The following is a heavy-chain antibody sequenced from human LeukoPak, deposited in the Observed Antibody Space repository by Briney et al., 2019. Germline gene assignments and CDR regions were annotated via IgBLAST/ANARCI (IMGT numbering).Heavy chain of an antibody. CDR3: AGPPWTGFEF. CDR1: GFTFNTYW. D-gene: IGHD3/OR15-3a*01. Sequence: GGSLRLSCAASGFTFNTYWISWVRQAPGKGLQWVANIKPDGNERYYVDYVKGRFTISRDNARSSLYLQMDSLRVEDTAIYYCAGPPWTGFEFWGQGKKVNVS. CDR2: IKPDGNER. J-gene: IGHJ3*01. V-gene: IGHV3-7*01.